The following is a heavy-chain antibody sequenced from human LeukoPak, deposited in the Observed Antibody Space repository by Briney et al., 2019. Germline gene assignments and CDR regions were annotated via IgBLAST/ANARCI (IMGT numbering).Heavy chain of an antibody. V-gene: IGHV1-8*03. J-gene: IGHJ4*02. CDR2: MNPNSGNT. Sequence: GASVKVSCKASGYTFTSYDINWVRQATGQGLEWMGWMNPNSGNTGYAQKFQGRVTITRNTSISTAYMELSSLRSEDTAAYYCARGTKATQLPTIFGVVIISPYYFDYWGQGTLVTVSS. D-gene: IGHD3-3*01. CDR3: ARGTKATQLPTIFGVVIISPYYFDY. CDR1: GYTFTSYD.